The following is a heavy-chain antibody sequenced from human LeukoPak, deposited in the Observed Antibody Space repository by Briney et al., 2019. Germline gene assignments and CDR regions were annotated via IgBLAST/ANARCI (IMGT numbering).Heavy chain of an antibody. D-gene: IGHD5-12*01. CDR2: TYYRSKWYN. CDR3: ARGPSGYHNT. V-gene: IGHV6-1*01. Sequence: SQTLSLICAISEDSVSSKITAWNWIRQSPSRGLEWLGRTYYRSKWYNDDALSVRSRISINADTSKNQVSLQLNSVTPEDTAVYYCARGPSGYHNTGGQGTLVTVSS. J-gene: IGHJ4*02. CDR1: EDSVSSKITA.